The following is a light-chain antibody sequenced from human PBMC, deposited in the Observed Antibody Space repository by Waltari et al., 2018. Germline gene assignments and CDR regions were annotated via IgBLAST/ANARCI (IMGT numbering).Light chain of an antibody. CDR3: MQALQTPFT. V-gene: IGKV2-29*02. CDR1: QSLLHSNGNTY. Sequence: DIVMTQTPLSLPVTPGEPASISCRYSQSLLHSNGNTYLYWYLQKPGQPPRLLIYRVSNRFSGVPDRFSGSGSGTDFTLKISRVEAEDVGVYYCMQALQTPFTFGPGTKLDIK. J-gene: IGKJ3*01. CDR2: RVS.